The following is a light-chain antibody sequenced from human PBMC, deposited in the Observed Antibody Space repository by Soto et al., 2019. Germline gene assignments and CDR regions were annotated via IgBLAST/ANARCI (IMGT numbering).Light chain of an antibody. V-gene: IGKV3-20*01. CDR2: GAS. Sequence: EIVLTQSPGTLSLSPGERATLSCRASQSVSSSYLAWYQQKPGQAPRLLIYGASSRATGIPDRFSVSGSGTDFTLTISRLETEDFAVYYCQQYDSSPYTFGQWTQLEIK. CDR3: QQYDSSPYT. J-gene: IGKJ2*01. CDR1: QSVSSSY.